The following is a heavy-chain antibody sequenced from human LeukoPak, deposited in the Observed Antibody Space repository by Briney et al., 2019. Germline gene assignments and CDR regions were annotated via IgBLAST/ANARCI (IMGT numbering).Heavy chain of an antibody. Sequence: GGSLRLSCAASGFTFNDYWMHWVPQAPGKGLVWVSRVNPDGSIRGYADSVKGRFTISRDIAKNTVYLQMSGLRADDTAVYYCVRDKTTVTTFDYWGQGALVTVSS. V-gene: IGHV3-74*01. CDR2: VNPDGSIR. J-gene: IGHJ4*02. CDR3: VRDKTTVTTFDY. CDR1: GFTFNDYW. D-gene: IGHD4-17*01.